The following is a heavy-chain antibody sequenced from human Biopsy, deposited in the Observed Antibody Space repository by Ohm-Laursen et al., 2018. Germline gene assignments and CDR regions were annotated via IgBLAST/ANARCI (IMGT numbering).Heavy chain of an antibody. CDR3: ARDSSRRAREGGMDV. CDR2: ISETSSHI. Sequence: SLRLSCTASGSSVSSYDMNWVRQAPGKGLGWISYISETSSHIYDADSVRGRFTVARDIAKNSLYLQLNSLRVEDTAVYYCARDSSRRAREGGMDVWGQGTTVTVSS. J-gene: IGHJ6*02. V-gene: IGHV3-21*01. D-gene: IGHD6-6*01. CDR1: GSSVSSYD.